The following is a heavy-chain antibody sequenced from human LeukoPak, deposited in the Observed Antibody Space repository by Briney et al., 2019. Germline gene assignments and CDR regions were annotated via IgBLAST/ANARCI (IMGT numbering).Heavy chain of an antibody. V-gene: IGHV1-69*04. CDR1: VDTFSSSA. CDR3: ATDPYTSDRFGFYYYYMDV. Sequence: GSSVKVSCKTSVDTFSSSALNCVRQAPGQGLEWMGRIVPMLDKAHYAPRFQGRVTITADRSTTTGFMELRRLASDDAAVYFCATDPYTSDRFGFYYYYMDVWGKGTTVTVSS. D-gene: IGHD3-10*01. J-gene: IGHJ6*03. CDR2: IVPMLDKA.